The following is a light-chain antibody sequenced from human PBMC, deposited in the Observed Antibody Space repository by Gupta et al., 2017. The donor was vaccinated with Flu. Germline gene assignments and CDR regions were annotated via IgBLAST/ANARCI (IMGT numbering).Light chain of an antibody. V-gene: IGKV3-11*01. CDR1: QSVGTY. Sequence: EIVLTQSPATLSLSPGERATLSCRASQSVGTYLAWYQQKPGQAPRLLVYDASNRDTGIPARFSGSGCGKDLTLTISSREQEDFAVYYCQKPSNCPPYTFGQGTMLQI. J-gene: IGKJ2*01. CDR3: QKPSNCPPYT. CDR2: DAS.